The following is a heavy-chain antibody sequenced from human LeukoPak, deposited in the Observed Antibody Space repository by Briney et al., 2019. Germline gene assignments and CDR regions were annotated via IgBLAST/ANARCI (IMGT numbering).Heavy chain of an antibody. CDR3: ARVHFPYGDFDY. Sequence: GFLRLSCAASGIAGSDNYISWVRQTPGEGLEWVSTLYPAGDTYFADSVRGRFTISRDISKNTVYLQMGSLRAEDTAVYFCARVHFPYGDFDYWGQGALVTVSS. V-gene: IGHV3-53*01. CDR1: GIAGSDNY. D-gene: IGHD4-17*01. J-gene: IGHJ4*02. CDR2: LYPAGDT.